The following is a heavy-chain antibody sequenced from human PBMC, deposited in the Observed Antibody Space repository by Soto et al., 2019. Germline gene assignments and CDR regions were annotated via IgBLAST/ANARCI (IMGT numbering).Heavy chain of an antibody. Sequence: TSETLSLTCAVDGGSFSGCYWRWIRQPPGKGLEWIGEINHGGSTNYNPSLKSRVTISVDTSKNQFSLKLSSVTAADTAVYYCASLGGSGSYYNVNYFDYWGQGTLVTVSS. CDR1: GGSFSGCY. D-gene: IGHD3-10*01. CDR2: INHGGST. J-gene: IGHJ4*02. V-gene: IGHV4-34*01. CDR3: ASLGGSGSYYNVNYFDY.